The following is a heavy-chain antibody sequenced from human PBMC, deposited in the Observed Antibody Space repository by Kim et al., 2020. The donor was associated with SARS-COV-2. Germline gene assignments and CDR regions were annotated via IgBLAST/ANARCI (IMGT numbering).Heavy chain of an antibody. V-gene: IGHV1-69*13. CDR3: AKSGYSGYGYFDY. CDR2: IIPIFGTA. CDR1: GCTFSSYA. Sequence: SVKVSCKASGCTFSSYAISWVRHAPRQGLEWMGGIIPIFGTANYAQKCQCRVTITADESTSTAYLELSSLRSEDTAVYYFAKSGYSGYGYFDYWGQGTLVTLSS. J-gene: IGHJ4*02. D-gene: IGHD5-12*01.